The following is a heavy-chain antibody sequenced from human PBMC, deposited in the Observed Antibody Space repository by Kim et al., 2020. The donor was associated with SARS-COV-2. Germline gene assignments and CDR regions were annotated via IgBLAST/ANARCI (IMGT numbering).Heavy chain of an antibody. Sequence: VKGRFTISRDNTKNMVYLQMNSLRAEDTAIYYCAKDMRKGSSDYDFNFDYWGQGTLVTVFS. J-gene: IGHJ4*02. V-gene: IGHV3-23*01. D-gene: IGHD3-3*01. CDR3: AKDMRKGSSDYDFNFDY.